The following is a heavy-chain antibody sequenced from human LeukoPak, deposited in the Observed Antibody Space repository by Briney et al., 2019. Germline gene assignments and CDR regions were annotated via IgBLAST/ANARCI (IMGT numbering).Heavy chain of an antibody. V-gene: IGHV3-7*01. CDR3: AREGLVAVITYDY. Sequence: GGSLRLSCAASGFTFSSYWMSWVRQAPGKGLEWVANIKQDGGEEYYVDSVKGRFTISRDNTKNSLYLEMNSLRDEDTAVYFCAREGLVAVITYDYWGQGSLVTVSS. J-gene: IGHJ4*02. CDR2: IKQDGGEE. CDR1: GFTFSSYW. D-gene: IGHD3-22*01.